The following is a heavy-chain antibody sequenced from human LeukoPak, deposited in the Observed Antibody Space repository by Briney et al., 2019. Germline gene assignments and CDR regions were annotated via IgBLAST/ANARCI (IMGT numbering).Heavy chain of an antibody. CDR3: ARGVTYCSSTSCYTLDY. CDR1: GYTFTSSD. CDR2: MNPNSGNT. D-gene: IGHD2-2*02. J-gene: IGHJ4*02. V-gene: IGHV1-8*01. Sequence: RASVKVSCKASGYTFTSSDINCVRQATGQGLEWMGWMNPNSGNTGYVQKFQGRVTMTRDTSISTAYMELSSLTSEDTAVYYCARGVTYCSSTSCYTLDYWGQGTLVTVSS.